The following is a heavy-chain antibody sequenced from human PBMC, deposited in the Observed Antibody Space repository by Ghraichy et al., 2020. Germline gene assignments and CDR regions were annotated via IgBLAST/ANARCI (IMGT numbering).Heavy chain of an antibody. Sequence: SETLSLTCTVSGGSISSGGYYWSWIRQHPGKGLEWIGYIYYSGSTYYNPSLKSRVTISVDTSKNQFSLKLSSVTAADTAVYYCARVKGGITMVRGVIIDPYFDYWGQGTLVTVSS. D-gene: IGHD3-10*01. J-gene: IGHJ4*02. CDR2: IYYSGST. V-gene: IGHV4-31*03. CDR3: ARVKGGITMVRGVIIDPYFDY. CDR1: GGSISSGGYY.